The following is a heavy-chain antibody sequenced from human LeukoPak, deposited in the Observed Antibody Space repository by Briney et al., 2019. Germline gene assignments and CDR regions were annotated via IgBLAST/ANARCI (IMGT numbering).Heavy chain of an antibody. CDR3: ARGRFSGYGAD. CDR1: GYTFTSYY. CDR2: INPSGGST. Sequence: ASVKVSCKASGYTFTSYYMHWVRQAPGQGLEWMGIINPSGGSTSYAQKLQGRVTMTTDTSTSTAYMELRSLRSDDTAVYYCARGRFSGYGADWGQGTLVTVSS. J-gene: IGHJ4*02. D-gene: IGHD5-12*01. V-gene: IGHV1-46*01.